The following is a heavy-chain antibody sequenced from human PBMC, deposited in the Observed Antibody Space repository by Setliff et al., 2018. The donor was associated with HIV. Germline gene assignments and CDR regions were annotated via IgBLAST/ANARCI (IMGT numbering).Heavy chain of an antibody. CDR2: ISYDGSNK. CDR1: GFTFSSYA. Sequence: GGSLRLSCAASGFTFSSYAMHWVRQAPGKGLEWVAVISYDGSNKYYADSVKGRFTISRDNSKNTLFLQMDSLRAEDTALYYCAKQRYYDGNDGFDVWGQGTMVTVSS. CDR3: AKQRYYDGNDGFDV. V-gene: IGHV3-30*04. J-gene: IGHJ3*01. D-gene: IGHD3-3*01.